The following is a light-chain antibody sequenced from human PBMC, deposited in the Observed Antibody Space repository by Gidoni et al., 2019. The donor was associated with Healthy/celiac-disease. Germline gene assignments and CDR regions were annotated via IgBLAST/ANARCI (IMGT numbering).Light chain of an antibody. J-gene: IGLJ3*02. CDR1: TGAVTSGYY. Sequence: QTVVTQEPSLTVSPGGTVTLTCAPSTGAVTSGYYPNWFQQKPGQAPRALIYSTSNQHSWTPARFSGSLLGGKAALTLSGVQPEDEAEYYCLLYYGGAQRWVFGGGTKLTVL. V-gene: IGLV7-43*01. CDR2: STS. CDR3: LLYYGGAQRWV.